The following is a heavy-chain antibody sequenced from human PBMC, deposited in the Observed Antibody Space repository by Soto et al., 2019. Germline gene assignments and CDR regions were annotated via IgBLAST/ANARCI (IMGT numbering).Heavy chain of an antibody. D-gene: IGHD2-2*01. CDR2: IYYSGST. CDR1: GGSISSGDYY. Sequence: SETLSLTCTVSGGSISSGDYYWSWIRQPPGKGLEWIGYIYYSGSTYYNPSLKSRVTISVETSKNQFSLKLSSVTAADTAVYYCARGDIVVRSHGMDVWGQGTTVTVSS. CDR3: ARGDIVVRSHGMDV. J-gene: IGHJ6*02. V-gene: IGHV4-30-4*01.